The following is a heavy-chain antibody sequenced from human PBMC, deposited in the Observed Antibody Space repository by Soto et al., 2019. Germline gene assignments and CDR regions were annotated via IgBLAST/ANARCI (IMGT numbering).Heavy chain of an antibody. D-gene: IGHD3-10*01. CDR3: AKEPFGELLDGNFDY. J-gene: IGHJ4*02. CDR1: GFTFSSYA. CDR2: ISGSGGST. V-gene: IGHV3-23*01. Sequence: EVQLLASGGGLVQPGGSLRLSCAASGFTFSSYAMSWVRQAPGKGLEWVSAISGSGGSTYYADSVKGRYTISRDNTKNTLYLQMNSRSAEDTGVYYCAKEPFGELLDGNFDYWGQGTLVTVSS.